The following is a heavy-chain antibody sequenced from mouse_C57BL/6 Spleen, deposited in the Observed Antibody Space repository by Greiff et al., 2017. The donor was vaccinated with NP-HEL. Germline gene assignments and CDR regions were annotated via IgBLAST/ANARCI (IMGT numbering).Heavy chain of an antibody. V-gene: IGHV1-72*01. J-gene: IGHJ1*03. D-gene: IGHD1-1*01. CDR3: ARYYDGSSYDWYFDV. CDR1: GYTFTSYW. CDR2: IDPNSGGT. Sequence: VQLQQSGAELVKPGASVKLSCKASGYTFTSYWMHWVKQRPGRGLEWIGRIDPNSGGTKYNEKFKSKATLTVDKPSSTAYMQLSSLTSEASAVYYCARYYDGSSYDWYFDVWGTGTTVTVSS.